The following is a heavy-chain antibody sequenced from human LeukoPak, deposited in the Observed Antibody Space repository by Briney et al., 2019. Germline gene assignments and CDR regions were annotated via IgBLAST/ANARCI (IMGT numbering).Heavy chain of an antibody. D-gene: IGHD3-22*01. J-gene: IGHJ4*02. CDR2: IIPIFGTA. CDR3: ARGALEYYYDSSASIY. Sequence: ASVKVSCKASGGTFSSYAISWVRQAPGQGLEWMGGIIPIFGTANYAQKFQGRVTITADESTSTAYMELSSLRSEDTAVYYCARGALEYYYDSSASIYWGQGTLVTVSS. V-gene: IGHV1-69*13. CDR1: GGTFSSYA.